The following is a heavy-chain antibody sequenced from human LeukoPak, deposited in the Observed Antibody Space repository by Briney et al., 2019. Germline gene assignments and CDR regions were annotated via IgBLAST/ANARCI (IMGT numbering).Heavy chain of an antibody. D-gene: IGHD2-21*02. Sequence: PGGSLRLSCAASGFTFSSYAMHWVRQAPGKGLEYVSAISSDGRRTYYANSVKGRFTISRDNSKNTLYLQMGGLRAEDMAVYYCARDGGVYCGGDCSIDYWGQGTLVTVSS. CDR1: GFTFSSYA. CDR2: ISSDGRRT. J-gene: IGHJ4*02. CDR3: ARDGGVYCGGDCSIDY. V-gene: IGHV3-64*01.